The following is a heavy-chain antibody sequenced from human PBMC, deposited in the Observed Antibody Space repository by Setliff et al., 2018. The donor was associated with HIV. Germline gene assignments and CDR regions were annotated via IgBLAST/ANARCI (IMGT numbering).Heavy chain of an antibody. J-gene: IGHJ4*02. V-gene: IGHV4-39*01. CDR1: GGSISDSRYY. CDR2: IYYSGST. CDR3: ARPVEMANREFDY. D-gene: IGHD1-26*01. Sequence: PSETLSLTCTVSGGSISDSRYYWGWIRQPPGKGLEWIGNIYYSGSTYYNPSLKSRVTISVDTSKNQFSLELSSVTAADTAVYYCARPVEMANREFDYWGQGTLVTVSS.